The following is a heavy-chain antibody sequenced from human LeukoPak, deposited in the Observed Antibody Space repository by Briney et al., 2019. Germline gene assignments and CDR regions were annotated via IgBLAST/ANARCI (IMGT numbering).Heavy chain of an antibody. J-gene: IGHJ4*02. D-gene: IGHD1-26*01. CDR2: ISGSGGST. Sequence: VGSLRLSFAASGFAFSSYAMSWVPQAPGEGVEWVSAISGSGGSTYYADSVKGRFTISRDNSKNTLYLHMNSLRAEDTAVYYCANVPFSGSYGYWGQGTLVTVSS. V-gene: IGHV3-23*01. CDR3: ANVPFSGSYGY. CDR1: GFAFSSYA.